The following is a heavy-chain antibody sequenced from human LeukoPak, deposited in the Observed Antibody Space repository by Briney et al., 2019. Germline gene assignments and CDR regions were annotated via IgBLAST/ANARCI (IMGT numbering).Heavy chain of an antibody. Sequence: ASVKVSCKASGYTFTGYYMHWVRQATGQGLEWMGWMNPNSGNTGYAQKFQGRVTMTRNTSISTAYMELSSLRSEDTAVYYCASFRSIYYGSGSSVDYWGQGTLVTVSS. CDR2: MNPNSGNT. CDR1: GYTFTGYY. D-gene: IGHD3-10*01. V-gene: IGHV1-8*02. CDR3: ASFRSIYYGSGSSVDY. J-gene: IGHJ4*02.